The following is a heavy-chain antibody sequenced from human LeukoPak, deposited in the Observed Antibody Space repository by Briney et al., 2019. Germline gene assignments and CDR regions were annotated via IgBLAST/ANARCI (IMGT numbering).Heavy chain of an antibody. CDR2: INPNSGGT. CDR1: GYTFTGYY. D-gene: IGHD3-22*01. V-gene: IGHV1-2*02. CDR3: ARDLGIVVVITTEDDY. Sequence: GASVTVSCKASGYTFTGYYMHWVRQGPGQGLEWMGWINPNSGGTNYAQKFQGRVTMTRDTSISTASMELSRLRSDDTAVYYCARDLGIVVVITTEDDYWGQGTLVTVSS. J-gene: IGHJ4*02.